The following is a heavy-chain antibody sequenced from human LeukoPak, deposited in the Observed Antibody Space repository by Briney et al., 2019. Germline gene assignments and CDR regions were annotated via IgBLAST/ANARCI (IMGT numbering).Heavy chain of an antibody. Sequence: PGGSLRLSCAASGFTFSSYDMSWVRQAPGKGLEWVSAISGGGGSTYYADSVKGRFTISRDNAKNSLYLQMNSLRAEDTAVYYCARSSAASYGYWGQGTLVTVSS. D-gene: IGHD6-13*01. CDR3: ARSSAASYGY. CDR1: GFTFSSYD. CDR2: ISGGGGST. V-gene: IGHV3-23*01. J-gene: IGHJ4*02.